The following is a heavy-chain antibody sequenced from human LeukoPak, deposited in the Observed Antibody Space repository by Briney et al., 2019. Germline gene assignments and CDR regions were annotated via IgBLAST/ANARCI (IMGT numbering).Heavy chain of an antibody. CDR3: ARRGGFAYGMDV. V-gene: IGHV3-48*03. D-gene: IGHD3-16*01. J-gene: IGHJ6*04. Sequence: GGSLRLSCAASGFTFSSYEMNWVRQAPGKGLEWVSYINSGGNTIYHADSVKGRFTISRDNAKNSLYLQMNSLRAEDTAIYYCARRGGFAYGMDVWGKGTTVTVSS. CDR2: INSGGNTI. CDR1: GFTFSSYE.